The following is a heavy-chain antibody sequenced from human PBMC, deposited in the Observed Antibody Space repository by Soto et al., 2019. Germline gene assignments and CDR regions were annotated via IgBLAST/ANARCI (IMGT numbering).Heavy chain of an antibody. Sequence: ASVKVSCKASGYTFTSYDINWVRQATGQGLEWMGWMNPNSGNTGYAQKFQGRVTMTRSTSVSTAYMELSSLISEDTAVYYCARALAEPSGADDGYYHNMDVWGKGTTVTVSS. CDR1: GYTFTSYD. D-gene: IGHD1-1*01. CDR2: MNPNSGNT. J-gene: IGHJ6*03. V-gene: IGHV1-8*01. CDR3: ARALAEPSGADDGYYHNMDV.